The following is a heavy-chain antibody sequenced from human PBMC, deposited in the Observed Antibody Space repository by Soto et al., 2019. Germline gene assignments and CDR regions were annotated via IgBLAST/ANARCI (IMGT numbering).Heavy chain of an antibody. J-gene: IGHJ3*02. Sequence: PGGSLRLSFAASGFSFSRYWMSWVRQAPGEGLECVANMKQDGSEEYNVDSVKGRFTISSNNAKNSLYRQMNSLRSDDAAVYYFAQSGSYGIDAFDIWGQGIMVTVSS. V-gene: IGHV3-7*01. CDR3: AQSGSYGIDAFDI. CDR2: MKQDGSEE. CDR1: GFSFSRYW. D-gene: IGHD1-26*01.